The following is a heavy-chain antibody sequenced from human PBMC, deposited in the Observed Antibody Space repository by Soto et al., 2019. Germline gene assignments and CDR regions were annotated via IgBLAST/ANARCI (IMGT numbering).Heavy chain of an antibody. D-gene: IGHD6-13*01. J-gene: IGHJ1*01. CDR1: GFPLEDYA. V-gene: IGHV3-9*01. CDR2: INWNSGSI. CDR3: VKDESINWYSGHFRH. Sequence: EVQLVESGGGLVQPGGSLRLSCEASGFPLEDYAMHWVRQVPGKGPEWVSGINWNSGSIGYGDSVKGRFAISRDNAKNSLHLQMNSLSAEDTAFYYCVKDESINWYSGHFRHWGQGTLVTVSS.